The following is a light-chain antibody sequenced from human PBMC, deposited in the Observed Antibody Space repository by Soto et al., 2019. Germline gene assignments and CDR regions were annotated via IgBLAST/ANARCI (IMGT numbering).Light chain of an antibody. CDR3: QQYNNWPPIT. Sequence: EIVMTQSPATLYVSPGARATLSCRASQSVSSNLAWYQQKPGQAPRLLIYGASTRASGIPARFSGSGSGTEFTLTISSLQSEDFAVYFCQQYNNWPPITFGQGTRLEIK. J-gene: IGKJ5*01. V-gene: IGKV3-15*01. CDR2: GAS. CDR1: QSVSSN.